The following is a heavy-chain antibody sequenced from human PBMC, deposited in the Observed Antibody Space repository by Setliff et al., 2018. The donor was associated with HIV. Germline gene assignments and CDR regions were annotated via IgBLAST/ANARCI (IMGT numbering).Heavy chain of an antibody. CDR2: IYYSGRT. Sequence: SETLSLTCTVSGGSISTYYWSWIRQPPGKGLEWIGYIYYSGRTNYNPSLKSRVTISVDTSKNQFSPKLSSVTAADTAMYYCARDLGGLRRYFDYWGQGTLVTVSS. J-gene: IGHJ4*02. CDR3: ARDLGGLRRYFDY. V-gene: IGHV4-59*01. D-gene: IGHD2-15*01. CDR1: GGSISTYY.